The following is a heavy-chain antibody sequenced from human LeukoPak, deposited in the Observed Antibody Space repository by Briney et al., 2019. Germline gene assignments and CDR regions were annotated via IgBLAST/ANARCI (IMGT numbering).Heavy chain of an antibody. V-gene: IGHV3-9*01. J-gene: IGHJ4*02. CDR2: LSWNSGDI. CDR1: GFTFDDYA. Sequence: PGGSLRLSCAASGFTFDDYAMHWVRQAPGKGLEWVSGLSWNSGDIGYADSVKGRFTISRDNAKNSLYLQMNSQRAEDTALYYCVKDVGQQQGHFHYWGQGTLVTVSS. CDR3: VKDVGQQQGHFHY. D-gene: IGHD6-13*01.